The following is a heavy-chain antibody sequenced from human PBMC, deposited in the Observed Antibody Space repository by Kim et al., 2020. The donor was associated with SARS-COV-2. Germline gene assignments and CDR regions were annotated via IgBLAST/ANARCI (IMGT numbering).Heavy chain of an antibody. CDR3: AGATSRRLEY. Sequence: SVKVSCKASGFTFTTSAVHWVRQARGQRPEWMGWIVVGSGNTNYAQNFKDRVTITRDMSTSTAYMEMSSLRSEDTAIYYCAGATSRRLEYWGQGTLVTVSS. CDR1: GFTFTTSA. CDR2: IVVGSGNT. J-gene: IGHJ4*02. V-gene: IGHV1-58*01. D-gene: IGHD2-2*01.